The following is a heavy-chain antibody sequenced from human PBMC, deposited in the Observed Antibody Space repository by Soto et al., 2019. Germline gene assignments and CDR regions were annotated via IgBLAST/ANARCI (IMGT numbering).Heavy chain of an antibody. CDR1: GDSVSSNSAA. CDR3: AREGPRLRFLEWLSHSYGMDV. V-gene: IGHV6-1*01. D-gene: IGHD3-3*01. CDR2: TYYRSKWYN. J-gene: IGHJ6*02. Sequence: TQPLSSTYAISGDSVSSNSAAWKWIRQSPSRGLEWLGRTYYRSKWYNDYAVSVKSRITINPDTSRNQFSLQLNSVTPEDTAVYYCAREGPRLRFLEWLSHSYGMDVWGQGTTVTVSS.